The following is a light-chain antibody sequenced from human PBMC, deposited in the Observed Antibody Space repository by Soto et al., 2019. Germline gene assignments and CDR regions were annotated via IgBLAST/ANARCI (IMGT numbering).Light chain of an antibody. CDR2: GAS. V-gene: IGKV3-20*01. Sequence: EIVLTQSPATLAVSPGERATLSCRASQRISSNLAWYQQRPGQAPRLLIYGASTRAPGIPDRYSASGSGTDFTLTISRLEPEDFAVFFCQQYGTSEIIFGQGTRLEIK. CDR1: QRISSN. CDR3: QQYGTSEII. J-gene: IGKJ5*01.